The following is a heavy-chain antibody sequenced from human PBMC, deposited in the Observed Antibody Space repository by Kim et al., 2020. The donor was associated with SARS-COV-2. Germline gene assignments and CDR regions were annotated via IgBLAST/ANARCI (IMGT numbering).Heavy chain of an antibody. CDR3: AGAPGVAAYDY. CDR2: T. J-gene: IGHJ4*02. Sequence: TNYNPSLKSRVTISVDTSKNQFSLKLSSVTTADTAVYYCAGAPGVAAYDYWGQGTLVTVTS. D-gene: IGHD2-15*01. V-gene: IGHV4-59*01.